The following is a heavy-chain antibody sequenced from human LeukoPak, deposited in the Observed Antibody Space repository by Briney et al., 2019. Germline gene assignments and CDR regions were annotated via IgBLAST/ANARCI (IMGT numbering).Heavy chain of an antibody. V-gene: IGHV4-39*07. Sequence: SETLSLTCTVSGGSISRSRYNWGWSRQPPGKGLEWIGSLDCSGSTYYNPSLKSRVTMSKNTSRNQFSLNLSSVTAADTALYYCASSPVEGSSYIPHWGQGTLVTVSS. CDR2: LDCSGST. D-gene: IGHD6-13*01. J-gene: IGHJ4*02. CDR3: ASSPVEGSSYIPH. CDR1: GGSISRSRYN.